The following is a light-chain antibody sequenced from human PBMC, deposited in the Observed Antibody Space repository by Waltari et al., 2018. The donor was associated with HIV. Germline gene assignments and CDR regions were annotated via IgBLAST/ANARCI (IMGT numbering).Light chain of an antibody. CDR3: QQYNSYPLT. J-gene: IGKJ3*01. V-gene: IGKV1-5*03. CDR2: KAS. Sequence: IQMTQSPSTLSASVGDRVTITCRASQSISSSLAWYQQKPGKAPKLLIYKASSLESGVPARFSGSGSGTELTLTISSLQPDDFATYYCQQYNSYPLTFGPGTKVDIK. CDR1: QSISSS.